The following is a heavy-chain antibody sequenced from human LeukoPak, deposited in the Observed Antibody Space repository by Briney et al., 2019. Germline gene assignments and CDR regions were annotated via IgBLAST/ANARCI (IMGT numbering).Heavy chain of an antibody. D-gene: IGHD6-13*01. CDR1: GGSISSYY. Sequence: SETLSLTCTVSGGSISSYYWSWIRQPAGKGLEWIGRIYTSGSTNYNPSLKSRVTMSVDTSKSQFSLKLSSVTAADTAVYYCAREGAAAGTLDYWGQGTLVTVSS. CDR3: AREGAAAGTLDY. J-gene: IGHJ4*02. V-gene: IGHV4-4*07. CDR2: IYTSGST.